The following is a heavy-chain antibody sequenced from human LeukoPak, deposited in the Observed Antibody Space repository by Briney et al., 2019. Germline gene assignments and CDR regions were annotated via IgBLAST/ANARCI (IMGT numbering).Heavy chain of an antibody. D-gene: IGHD3-10*01. CDR2: IYPSDSDT. J-gene: IGHJ6*03. V-gene: IGHV5-51*01. CDR3: ATCLWFGEGAYMDV. Sequence: GESLKTSCKGSGYSFITYWIGWVRQMPGKGLEWMGIIYPSDSDTRYSPSFQGQVTISADKSISTAYLQWSNLKASDTAIYYCATCLWFGEGAYMDVWGKGTTVTVSS. CDR1: GYSFITYW.